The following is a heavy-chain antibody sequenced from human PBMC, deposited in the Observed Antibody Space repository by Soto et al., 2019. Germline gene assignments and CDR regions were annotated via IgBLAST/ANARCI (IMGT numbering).Heavy chain of an antibody. CDR2: MNPNSGTT. D-gene: IGHD4-4*01. Sequence: QVQLVQSGAEVRKPGASVKLSCKASGYAFSSFDINWVRQAAGQGLEWMGWMNPNSGTTGYAKKFQGRVTMSRNTSIRTAYMELNSLRSEDTAVYYCATGTVTSDAFDIWGQGTMVTVSS. V-gene: IGHV1-8*01. CDR3: ATGTVTSDAFDI. CDR1: GYAFSSFD. J-gene: IGHJ3*02.